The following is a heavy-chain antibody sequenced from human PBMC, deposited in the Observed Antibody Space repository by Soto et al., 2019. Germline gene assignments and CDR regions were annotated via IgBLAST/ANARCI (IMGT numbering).Heavy chain of an antibody. V-gene: IGHV1-69*05. D-gene: IGHD2-2*01. J-gene: IGHJ5*02. CDR1: GGTFSSYA. CDR3: ARAEGYCSSTSCYGEAYWFDP. Sequence: GASVKVSCKASGGTFSSYAISWVRQAPGQGLEWMGGIIPIFGTANYAQKFQGRVTMTTDESTSTAYMELRSLRSEDTAVYYCARAEGYCSSTSCYGEAYWFDPWGQGTVVTVSS. CDR2: IIPIFGTA.